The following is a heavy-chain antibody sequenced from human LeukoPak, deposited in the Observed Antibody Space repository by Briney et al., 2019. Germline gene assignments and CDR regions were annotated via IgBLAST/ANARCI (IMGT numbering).Heavy chain of an antibody. CDR1: GFTFSTYW. CDR3: AKDITGGSYYV. J-gene: IGHJ4*02. CDR2: ISGDGGST. D-gene: IGHD1-26*01. Sequence: GGSLRLSCAASGFTFSTYWMSWVRQAPGKGLEWVSLISGDGGSTYYADSVKGRFTISRDNSKNSLYLQMNSLRTEDTALYYCAKDITGGSYYVWGQGTLVTVSS. V-gene: IGHV3-43*02.